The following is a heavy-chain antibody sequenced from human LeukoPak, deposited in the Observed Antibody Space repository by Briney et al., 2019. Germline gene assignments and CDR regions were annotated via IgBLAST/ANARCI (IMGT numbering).Heavy chain of an antibody. Sequence: ASVKVSCKASGYTFTSYGISWARQAPGQGLEWMGWISAYNGNTNYAQKVQGRVTMSTDTSTSTAYMELRSLRSDDTAVYYCARITIFGVDVAWFDPWGQGTLVTVSS. CDR3: ARITIFGVDVAWFDP. CDR1: GYTFTSYG. J-gene: IGHJ5*02. CDR2: ISAYNGNT. V-gene: IGHV1-18*01. D-gene: IGHD3-3*01.